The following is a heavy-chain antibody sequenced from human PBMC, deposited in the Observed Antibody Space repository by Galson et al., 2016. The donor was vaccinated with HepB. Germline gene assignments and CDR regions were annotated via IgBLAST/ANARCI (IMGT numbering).Heavy chain of an antibody. CDR3: AREAGTVAGPGDY. CDR1: GYTFTTYA. Sequence: SVKVSCKASGYTFTTYAVIWVRQAPGQGLEWMGWINTNTGNPTYAQDFTGRFVFSLDTSVSTAYLQISDPKAEDTAVYFCAREAGTVAGPGDYWGQGTLVTVSS. J-gene: IGHJ4*02. V-gene: IGHV7-4-1*02. D-gene: IGHD6-19*01. CDR2: INTNTGNP.